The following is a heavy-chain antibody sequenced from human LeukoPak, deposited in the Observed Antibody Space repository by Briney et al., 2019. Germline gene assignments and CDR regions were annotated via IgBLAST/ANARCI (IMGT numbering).Heavy chain of an antibody. D-gene: IGHD2-2*01. CDR1: GGSIGSGRYY. CDR3: ARNITSVIPAGYFDY. V-gene: IGHV4-39*01. Sequence: RSSETLSLTCSVSGGSIGSGRYYWAWIRQPPGKGLEWIGSIYNTWSTSYNPSLKSRVTMPVDTSKNQFSLRLSSVTAADTAVYYCARNITSVIPAGYFDYWGQGTLVTVSS. J-gene: IGHJ4*02. CDR2: IYNTWST.